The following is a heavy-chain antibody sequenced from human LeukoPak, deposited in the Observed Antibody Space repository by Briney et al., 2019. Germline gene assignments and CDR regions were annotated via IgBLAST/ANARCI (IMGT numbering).Heavy chain of an antibody. CDR1: GGSISSYY. CDR2: IYYSGST. D-gene: IGHD2-2*01. CDR3: ARNLGYCSSTSCPFDY. V-gene: IGHV4-59*01. Sequence: PSETLPLTCTVSGGSISSYYWSWIRQPPGKGLEWIGYIYYSGSTNYNPSLKSRVTISVDTSKNQFSLKLSSVTAADTAVYYCARNLGYCSSTSCPFDYWGQGTLVTVSS. J-gene: IGHJ4*02.